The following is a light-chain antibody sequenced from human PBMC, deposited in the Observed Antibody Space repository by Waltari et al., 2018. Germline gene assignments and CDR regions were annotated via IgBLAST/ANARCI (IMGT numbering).Light chain of an antibody. CDR1: SSDVGFYNY. CDR3: NSYTGSSSWV. J-gene: IGLJ3*02. CDR2: DVS. V-gene: IGLV2-14*01. Sequence: QSALTQPASVSGSPGQSITISCYGTSSDVGFYNYVSWYQQHPGKAPKLMIYDVSQWPSGVSDRFSGSKSGNTASLTISGLQAEDEADYYCNSYTGSSSWVFGGGTKVTV.